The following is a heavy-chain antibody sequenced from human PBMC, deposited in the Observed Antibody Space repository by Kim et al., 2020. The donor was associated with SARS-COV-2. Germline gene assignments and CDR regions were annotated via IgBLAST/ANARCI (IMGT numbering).Heavy chain of an antibody. CDR3: ARDPYMYSSGWYFFDY. V-gene: IGHV3-30*07. J-gene: IGHJ4*02. D-gene: IGHD6-19*01. Sequence: LKGRFTISRDNSKNTVSLQLHSLTAEDTAVYYCARDPYMYSSGWYFFDYWGQGTLVAVSS.